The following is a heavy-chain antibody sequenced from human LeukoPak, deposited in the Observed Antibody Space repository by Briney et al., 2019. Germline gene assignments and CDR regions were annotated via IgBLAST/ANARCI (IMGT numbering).Heavy chain of an antibody. CDR3: ARDRKREQQLATSNWFDP. J-gene: IGHJ5*02. CDR2: ISYDGSNK. Sequence: GRSLRLSCAASGFTFSSYAMHWVRQAPGKGLEWVAVISYDGSNKYYADSVKGRFTISRDNSKNTLYLQMNSLRAEDTAVYYCARDRKREQQLATSNWFDPWGQGTLVTVSS. CDR1: GFTFSSYA. V-gene: IGHV3-30-3*01. D-gene: IGHD6-13*01.